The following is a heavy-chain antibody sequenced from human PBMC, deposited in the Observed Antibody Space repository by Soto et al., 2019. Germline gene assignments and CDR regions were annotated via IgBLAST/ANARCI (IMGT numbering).Heavy chain of an antibody. D-gene: IGHD3-10*01. V-gene: IGHV3-30*03. J-gene: IGHJ4*02. Sequence: QVPLVESGGGVVQPGRSLRLSCAASGFPFTTYGMHWVREGPGKGLEWVAVISYDGSNTYYADSEKGRFTISRDNSKNTLYLQMNSLRPEDTALYYCVGGQYYFDYRGQGTLVTVSS. CDR3: VGGQYYFDY. CDR2: ISYDGSNT. CDR1: GFPFTTYG.